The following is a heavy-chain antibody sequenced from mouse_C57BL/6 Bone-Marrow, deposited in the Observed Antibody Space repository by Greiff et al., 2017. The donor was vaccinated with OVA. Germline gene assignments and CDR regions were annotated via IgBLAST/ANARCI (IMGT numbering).Heavy chain of an antibody. V-gene: IGHV1-82*01. Sequence: VQLQQSGPELVKPGASVKISCKASGYAFSSSWMNWVKQRPGKGLEWIGRIYPGDGDTNYNGKFKGKATLTADKSSSTAYMQLSSLTSEDSAVYFCARSQDAMDYWGQGTSVTVSS. CDR1: GYAFSSSW. CDR3: ARSQDAMDY. J-gene: IGHJ4*01. CDR2: IYPGDGDT.